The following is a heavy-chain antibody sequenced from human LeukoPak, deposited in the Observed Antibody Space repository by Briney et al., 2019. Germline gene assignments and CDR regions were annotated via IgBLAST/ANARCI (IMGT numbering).Heavy chain of an antibody. CDR2: ISSSSSYT. CDR1: GFTFSSYS. D-gene: IGHD3-16*02. Sequence: GGSLRLSCAASGFTFSSYSMNWIRQAPGKGLEWVSYISSSSSYTNYADSVKGRFTISRDNAKNSLYLQMNSLRAEDTAVYYCARDPPNMITFGGVIVPPPDYWGQGTLVTVSS. CDR3: ARDPPNMITFGGVIVPPPDY. J-gene: IGHJ4*02. V-gene: IGHV3-21*05.